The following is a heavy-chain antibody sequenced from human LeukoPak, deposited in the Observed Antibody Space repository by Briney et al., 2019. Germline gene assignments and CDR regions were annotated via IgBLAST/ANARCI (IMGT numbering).Heavy chain of an antibody. CDR1: GYSFTSYW. J-gene: IGHJ4*02. CDR2: IYPGDSDT. D-gene: IGHD3-22*01. Sequence: GESLKISCKGSGYSFTSYWIGWVRQMPGKGLEWMGIIYPGDSDTRYSPSFQGQVTISADKSISTAYLQWSSLKASDTAMYYCARHPPHYYDSSGYPDYWGQETLVTVSS. V-gene: IGHV5-51*01. CDR3: ARHPPHYYDSSGYPDY.